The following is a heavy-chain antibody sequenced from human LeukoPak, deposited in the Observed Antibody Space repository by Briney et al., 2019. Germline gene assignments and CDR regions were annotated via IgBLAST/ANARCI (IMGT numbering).Heavy chain of an antibody. J-gene: IGHJ4*02. CDR3: AKAPGYSYGYDGYFDY. CDR1: GFTFSSYA. CDR2: ISGSGGST. V-gene: IGHV3-23*01. Sequence: GGSLRLSCAASGFTFSSYAMSWVRQAPGKGLEWVSAISGSGGSTYYADSVKGRFTISRDNSKNTLYLQMNSLRAEDTALYYCAKAPGYSYGYDGYFDYWGQGTLVTVSS. D-gene: IGHD5-18*01.